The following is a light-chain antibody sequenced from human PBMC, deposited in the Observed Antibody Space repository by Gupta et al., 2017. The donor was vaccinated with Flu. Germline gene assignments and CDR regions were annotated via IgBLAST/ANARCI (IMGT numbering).Light chain of an antibody. CDR1: SANNGNNF. Sequence: SANNGNNFVSWYQQLPGNAPKLLIYENNKRPSGIPDRFSGSKAGTSATLGITGLQTGDEADYYCGAWDYSLTAFWVFGTGTRVTVL. CDR2: ENN. CDR3: GAWDYSLTAFWV. J-gene: IGLJ1*01. V-gene: IGLV1-51*02.